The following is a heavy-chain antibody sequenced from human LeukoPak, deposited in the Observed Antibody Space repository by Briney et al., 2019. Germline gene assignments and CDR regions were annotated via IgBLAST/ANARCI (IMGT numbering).Heavy chain of an antibody. Sequence: ASVKVSCKASGYTFTRYHLHWVRQAPGQGLEWMGIINSNGGSTTYAQKLQGRVTMTRDKSTSTVYKELSSLRSGDTAVYYCARGYYYDKSGYQTGFDSWGQGTLVTVSS. CDR2: INSNGGST. V-gene: IGHV1-46*04. J-gene: IGHJ4*02. CDR3: ARGYYYDKSGYQTGFDS. CDR1: GYTFTRYH. D-gene: IGHD3-22*01.